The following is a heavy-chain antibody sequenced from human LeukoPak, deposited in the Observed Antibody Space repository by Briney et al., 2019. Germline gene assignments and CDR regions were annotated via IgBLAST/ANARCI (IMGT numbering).Heavy chain of an antibody. CDR1: GYSISSDHY. CDR2: IYHSGST. J-gene: IGHJ4*02. D-gene: IGHD6-13*01. Sequence: PSETLSLTCTVSGYSISSDHYWGWILQPPGKGLEWIGSIYHSGSTYYNPSLKSRVTISVGTSKNQFSLKLSSVTAADTAVYYCARNLIPEQLVLNFWGQGTLVTVSS. V-gene: IGHV4-38-2*02. CDR3: ARNLIPEQLVLNF.